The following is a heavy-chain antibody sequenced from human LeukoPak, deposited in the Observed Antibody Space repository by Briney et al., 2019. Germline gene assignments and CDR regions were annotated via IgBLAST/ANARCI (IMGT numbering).Heavy chain of an antibody. CDR1: GFTFSTYA. J-gene: IGHJ5*02. CDR3: AKDPTTVAKDNWFDP. CDR2: ISGNGGSS. Sequence: PGGSLRLSCAASGFTFSTYAMSWVRQAPGKGLEWVSVISGNGGSSYYTDSVKGRFTISRDNSKNTLFLQMNSLRAEDTAIYYCAKDPTTVAKDNWFDPWGQGTLVTVSS. D-gene: IGHD4-17*01. V-gene: IGHV3-23*01.